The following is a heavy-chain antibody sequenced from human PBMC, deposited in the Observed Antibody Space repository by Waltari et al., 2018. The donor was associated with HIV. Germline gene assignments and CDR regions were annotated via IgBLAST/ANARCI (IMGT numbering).Heavy chain of an antibody. CDR2: INHSGST. Sequence: QVQLQQWGAGLLKPSETLSLTCAVYGESFSGYYWSWIRQPPEKGLQWIGEINHSGSTNYNPSLKSRVTISVDTSKNQFSLKLSSVTAADTAVYYCARANVATTDTPGFADWGQGTLVTVSS. CDR1: GESFSGYY. CDR3: ARANVATTDTPGFAD. J-gene: IGHJ4*02. V-gene: IGHV4-34*01. D-gene: IGHD6-13*01.